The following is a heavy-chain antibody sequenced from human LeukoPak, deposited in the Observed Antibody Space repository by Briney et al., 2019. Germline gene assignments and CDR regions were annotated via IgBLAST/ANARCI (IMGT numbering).Heavy chain of an antibody. V-gene: IGHV3-23*01. CDR2: ISGSGGST. CDR3: AKDTSWPGGYFDY. J-gene: IGHJ4*02. D-gene: IGHD2-2*01. CDR1: GFTFSSYA. Sequence: GGSLRLSCAASGFTFSSYAMSWVRQAPGKGLEWVSAISGSGGSTYYADSVKGRFTISRDNSKNTLYPQMNSLRAEDTAVYYCAKDTSWPGGYFDYWGQGTLVTVSS.